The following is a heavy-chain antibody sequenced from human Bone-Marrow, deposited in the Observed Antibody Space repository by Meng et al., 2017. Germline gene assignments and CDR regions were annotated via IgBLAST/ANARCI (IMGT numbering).Heavy chain of an antibody. Sequence: SVKVSCKASGGTFSSYAISWVRQAPGQGLEWMGWISPIFGTANYAQKFQGRVTITADESTSTAYMELSSLRSEDTAVYYCARDTDGVDAFDIWGQGTMVTVSS. CDR2: ISPIFGTA. CDR3: ARDTDGVDAFDI. D-gene: IGHD4-17*01. CDR1: GGTFSSYA. J-gene: IGHJ3*02. V-gene: IGHV1-69*13.